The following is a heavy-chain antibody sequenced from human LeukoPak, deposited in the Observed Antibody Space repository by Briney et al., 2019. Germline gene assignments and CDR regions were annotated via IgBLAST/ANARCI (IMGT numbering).Heavy chain of an antibody. J-gene: IGHJ4*02. D-gene: IGHD3-22*01. V-gene: IGHV3-64*01. CDR1: GFTFSSYA. CDR3: ARDQDDSSGYYYVGPDY. CDR2: ISSNGGST. Sequence: PGGSLRLSCAASGFTFSSYAMHWVRQAPGKGLEYVSAISSNGGSTYYANSVKGRFTISRDNSKNTLYLQMGSLRAEDMAVYYCARDQDDSSGYYYVGPDYWGQGTLVTVSS.